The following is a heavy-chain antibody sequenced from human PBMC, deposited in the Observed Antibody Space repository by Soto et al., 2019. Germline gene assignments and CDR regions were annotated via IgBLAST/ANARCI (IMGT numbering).Heavy chain of an antibody. CDR1: GFTVSSNY. Sequence: GGSLRLSCAASGFTVSSNYMSWVRQAPGKGLEWVSVIYSGGSTYYADSVKGRFTISRDNSKNTLYLQMNSLRAEDTAVYYCARAHNDFSSWFDPWGQGTLVTVSS. CDR3: ARAHNDFSSWFDP. J-gene: IGHJ5*02. V-gene: IGHV3-66*01. D-gene: IGHD3-3*01. CDR2: IYSGGST.